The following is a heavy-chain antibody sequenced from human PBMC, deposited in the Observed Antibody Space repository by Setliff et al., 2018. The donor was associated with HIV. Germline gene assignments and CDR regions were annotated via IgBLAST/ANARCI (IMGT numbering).Heavy chain of an antibody. CDR2: IIPMLGIT. J-gene: IGHJ4*02. CDR1: GGTFSSYA. Sequence: SVKVSCKAYGGTFSSYAITWVRQAPGQGLECMGGIIPMLGITNYAQRFQGRLTITADEYTGTAYMELSSLRSEDTAVYYCATRGRDLGFDYGGQGTLVTVAS. V-gene: IGHV1-69*10. CDR3: ATRGRDLGFDY. D-gene: IGHD1-1*01.